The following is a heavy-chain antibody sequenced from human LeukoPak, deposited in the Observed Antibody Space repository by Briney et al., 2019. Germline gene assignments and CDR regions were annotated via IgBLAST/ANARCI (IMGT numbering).Heavy chain of an antibody. J-gene: IGHJ5*02. CDR2: ISSSSSTI. CDR3: ARAATKYYYGSGSYPHRDWFDP. D-gene: IGHD3-10*01. CDR1: GFTFSSYS. V-gene: IGHV3-48*02. Sequence: GGSLRLSCAASGFTFSSYSMNWVRQAPGKGLEWVSYISSSSSTIYYADSVKGRFTISRDNAKNSLYLQMNSLRDEDTAVYYCARAATKYYYGSGSYPHRDWFDPWGQGTLVTVSS.